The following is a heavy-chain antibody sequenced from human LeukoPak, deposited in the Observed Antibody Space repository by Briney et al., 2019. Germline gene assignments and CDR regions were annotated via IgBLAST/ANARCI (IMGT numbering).Heavy chain of an antibody. Sequence: GGSLRLSCAASGFTFSSYSMNWVRQAPGKGLEWVSSISSSSSYIYYADSVKGRFTISRDNAKNSLYLQMNSLRAEDTAVYYCARDMVLYDSSGYYGNDAFDIWGQGTMVTVSS. V-gene: IGHV3-21*01. D-gene: IGHD3-22*01. CDR3: ARDMVLYDSSGYYGNDAFDI. J-gene: IGHJ3*02. CDR1: GFTFSSYS. CDR2: ISSSSSYI.